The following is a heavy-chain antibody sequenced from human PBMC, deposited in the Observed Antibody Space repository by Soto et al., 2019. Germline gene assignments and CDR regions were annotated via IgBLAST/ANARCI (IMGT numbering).Heavy chain of an antibody. CDR3: SRVRDYGDYLDY. D-gene: IGHD4-17*01. Sequence: PSETLSLTCPVSGGSISDNYWTWIRQPAGTGLEWIGRIHGSGRTIYNPSLKTRLTMSVDTSNKQISLSLKSVTAADTAVYYCSRVRDYGDYLDYWGQGTLVTV. CDR1: GGSISDNY. CDR2: IHGSGRT. J-gene: IGHJ4*02. V-gene: IGHV4-4*07.